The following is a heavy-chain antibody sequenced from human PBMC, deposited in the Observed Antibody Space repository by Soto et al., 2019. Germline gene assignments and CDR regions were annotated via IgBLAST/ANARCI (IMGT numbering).Heavy chain of an antibody. J-gene: IGHJ4*02. CDR1: GFTFSSYA. Sequence: GGSLRLSCAASGFTFSSYAMSWVRQAPGKGLEWVSAISGSGGSTYYADSVKGRFTISRDNSKNTLYLQMNSLRAEDTAVYYCAKDRGYSSSWYPFDYWGQGTLVTVSS. CDR3: AKDRGYSSSWYPFDY. V-gene: IGHV3-23*01. CDR2: ISGSGGST. D-gene: IGHD6-13*01.